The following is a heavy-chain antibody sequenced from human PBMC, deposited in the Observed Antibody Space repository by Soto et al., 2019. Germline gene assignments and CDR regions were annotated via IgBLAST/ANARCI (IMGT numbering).Heavy chain of an antibody. CDR1: GGSIYNFY. CDR3: ARSTYCGGDCYSWDY. D-gene: IGHD2-21*02. V-gene: IGHV4-4*07. J-gene: IGHJ4*02. CDR2: VYVTGGNHYYPS. Sequence: SEALSVTCTYPGGSIYNFYWNWIRQTAEKGLEWIGRVYVTGGNHYYPSNYNPSLKSRVTMEVDTSKNQFSLTLSSVSAADTAVYYCARSTYCGGDCYSWDYWGQGTLVTVSS.